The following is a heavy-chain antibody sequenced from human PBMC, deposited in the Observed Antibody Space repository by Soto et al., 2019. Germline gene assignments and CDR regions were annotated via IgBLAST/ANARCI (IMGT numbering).Heavy chain of an antibody. CDR3: AKVNSIVGDGDHDY. V-gene: IGHV3-23*01. D-gene: IGHD4-17*01. CDR2: ISSSGDIP. CDR1: GFTFTTFA. Sequence: EVQLLESGGGLIQPGGSLRLSCAASGFTFTTFAMSWVRQPPGKGLEWVSGISSSGDIPYYADSVKGRFTISRDQSKKTVYLQMNSLRAEDTALYYCAKVNSIVGDGDHDYWGQGTLVSVSS. J-gene: IGHJ4*02.